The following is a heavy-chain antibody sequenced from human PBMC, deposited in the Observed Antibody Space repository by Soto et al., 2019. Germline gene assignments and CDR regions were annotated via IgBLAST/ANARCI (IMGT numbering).Heavy chain of an antibody. CDR1: GGSISSGDYY. Sequence: SETLSLTCTVSGGSISSGDYYWSWIRQPPGKGLEWIGYIYYSGSTYYNPSLKSRVTISVDTSKNQFSLKLSSVTAADTAVYYCASQAAAGTYYYYGMDVRGQGTTVTVSS. CDR2: IYYSGST. V-gene: IGHV4-30-4*01. J-gene: IGHJ6*02. D-gene: IGHD6-13*01. CDR3: ASQAAAGTYYYYGMDV.